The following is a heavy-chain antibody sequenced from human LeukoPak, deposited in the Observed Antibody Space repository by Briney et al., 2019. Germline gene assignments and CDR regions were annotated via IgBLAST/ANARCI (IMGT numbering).Heavy chain of an antibody. CDR2: INPSGGSA. J-gene: IGHJ5*02. CDR1: GYTFTSYY. CDR3: ARAWGAATLPGP. D-gene: IGHD2-15*01. V-gene: IGHV1-46*01. Sequence: ASVKVSCMASGYTFTSYYMHWVRQAPGQGLEWMGIINPSGGSASYAQKFQGRVTMTRDTSTSTVYMELSSLRSEDTAVYYCARAWGAATLPGPWGQGTLVTVSS.